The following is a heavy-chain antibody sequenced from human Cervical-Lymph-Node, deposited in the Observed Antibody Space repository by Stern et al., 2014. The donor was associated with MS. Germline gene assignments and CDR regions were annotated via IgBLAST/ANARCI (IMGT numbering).Heavy chain of an antibody. D-gene: IGHD4-23*01. CDR1: GVSISSYY. CDR3: ARWGGNSLNAFDI. Sequence: QLQLQESGPGLVRPSETLSLTCTVSGVSISSYYWNWIRQPPGRGLEWLGDSYDSGSTKYNPALKSRVPISVDTSKNQISLRLSSVTAADTAVFYCARWGGNSLNAFDIWGQGTMVTVSS. J-gene: IGHJ3*02. CDR2: SYDSGST. V-gene: IGHV4-59*01.